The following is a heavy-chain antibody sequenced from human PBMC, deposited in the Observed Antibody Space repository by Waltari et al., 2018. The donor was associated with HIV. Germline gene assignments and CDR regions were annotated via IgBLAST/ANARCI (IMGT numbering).Heavy chain of an antibody. CDR1: RFTFTAYY. CDR2: INPKSGVT. V-gene: IGHV1-2*02. J-gene: IGHJ4*02. Sequence: QVQLVQSGAEVKKPGASVKVSCTASRFTFTAYYVHWVRQAPGHGLEWMGWINPKSGVTHFAQNFQGRINMPRDTSIKTADLELSRLQSDDTAVYYCARDWWQLPSGGYFFDYWGQGTLVTVSS. D-gene: IGHD2-15*01. CDR3: ARDWWQLPSGGYFFDY.